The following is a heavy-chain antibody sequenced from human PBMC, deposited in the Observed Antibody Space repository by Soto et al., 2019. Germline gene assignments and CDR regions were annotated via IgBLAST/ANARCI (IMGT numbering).Heavy chain of an antibody. D-gene: IGHD6-19*01. V-gene: IGHV6-1*01. J-gene: IGHJ6*02. CDR2: TYYRSKWYN. Sequence: SQTPSLTCAISGDSVSSNSAAWNWIRQSPSRGLEWLGRTYYRSKWYNEYAIFVKSRITINPDTSKNQFSLHLNSATPEDTAVYYCAREVAVTGTGNYYFGIDVWGQGTTVTVSS. CDR1: GDSVSSNSAA. CDR3: AREVAVTGTGNYYFGIDV.